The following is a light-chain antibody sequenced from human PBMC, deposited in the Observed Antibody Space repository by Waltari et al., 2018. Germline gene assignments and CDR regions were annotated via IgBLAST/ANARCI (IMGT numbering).Light chain of an antibody. CDR2: DVS. CDR1: SSDVGGYNY. V-gene: IGLV2-23*02. CDR3: CSYAGSSTLV. Sequence: QSALTQPASVSGSPGQSITISCTGTSSDVGGYNYVSWYQQHPGKAPKLMIYDVSKRPSGVSNRFSGSKSGNTASLTISGLQAEDEADYYCCSYAGSSTLVFGGGTKPTVL. J-gene: IGLJ2*01.